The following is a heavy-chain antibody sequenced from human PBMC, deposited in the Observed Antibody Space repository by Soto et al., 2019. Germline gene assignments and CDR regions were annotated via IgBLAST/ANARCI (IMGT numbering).Heavy chain of an antibody. J-gene: IGHJ4*02. CDR1: GFTFSSYG. Sequence: QVQLVESGGGVVQPGRSLRLSCAASGFTFSSYGMHWVRQAPGKGLEWVAVISYDGSNKYYADSVKGRFTISRDNSKNTLYLQMNSLTAEDTAVYYCAKVGYSGSYFDYWGQGTLVTVSS. D-gene: IGHD1-26*01. CDR3: AKVGYSGSYFDY. V-gene: IGHV3-30*18. CDR2: ISYDGSNK.